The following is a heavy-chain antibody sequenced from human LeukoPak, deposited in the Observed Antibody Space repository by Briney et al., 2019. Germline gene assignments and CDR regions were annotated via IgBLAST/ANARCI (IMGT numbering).Heavy chain of an antibody. J-gene: IGHJ4*02. Sequence: PGGSLRLSCAASGFTFSSYAMSWVRQAPGKGLEWVSAISGSGGSTYYADSVKGRFTISRDNSKNTLYLQMNSLRAEDTAVYYCAILLYSYGYFDYWGQGTLVTVSS. CDR3: AILLYSYGYFDY. CDR1: GFTFSSYA. V-gene: IGHV3-23*01. CDR2: ISGSGGST. D-gene: IGHD5-18*01.